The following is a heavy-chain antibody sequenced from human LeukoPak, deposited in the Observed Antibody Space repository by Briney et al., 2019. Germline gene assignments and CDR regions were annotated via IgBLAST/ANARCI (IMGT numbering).Heavy chain of an antibody. D-gene: IGHD6-6*01. V-gene: IGHV4-59*01. J-gene: IGHJ5*02. Sequence: PSETLSLTCTVSGDSISSYYWSWIWQPPGKGLEWIGYIYYSGSTIYNPSLKSRVTISVDTSKNQFSLKLSSVTAADTAVYYCARAKHSSSSANWFDPWGQGTLVTVSS. CDR1: GDSISSYY. CDR2: IYYSGST. CDR3: ARAKHSSSSANWFDP.